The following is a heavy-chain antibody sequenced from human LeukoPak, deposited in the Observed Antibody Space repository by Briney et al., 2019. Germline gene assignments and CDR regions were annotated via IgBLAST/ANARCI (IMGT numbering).Heavy chain of an antibody. CDR3: TRAVGATNLGFDC. J-gene: IGHJ4*02. V-gene: IGHV3-13*01. CDR2: IGSAGDT. D-gene: IGHD1-26*01. CDR1: GFTFSSYD. Sequence: GGSLRLSCAASGFTFSSYDMHWVRQATGKGLEWVSAIGSAGDTYYADSVKGRSTISRENAKNSLFLQVNSLRVGDTAVYYCTRAVGATNLGFDCWGQGTLVTVSS.